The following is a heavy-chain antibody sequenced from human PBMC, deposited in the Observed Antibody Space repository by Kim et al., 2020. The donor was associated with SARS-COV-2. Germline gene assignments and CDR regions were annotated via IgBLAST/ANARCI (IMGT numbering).Heavy chain of an antibody. V-gene: IGHV3-74*01. CDR2: VIRDGSGS. Sequence: GGSLRLSCAATGFAFETYWMHWVRQPPGKGLEWVSRVIRDGSGSDHAASVEGRFSTTRDNAGKKMYLQMNDLRAEDTAVYFCTRLDCRGGRCDAFDLWG. D-gene: IGHD2-15*01. CDR1: GFAFETYW. CDR3: TRLDCRGGRCDAFDL. J-gene: IGHJ3*01.